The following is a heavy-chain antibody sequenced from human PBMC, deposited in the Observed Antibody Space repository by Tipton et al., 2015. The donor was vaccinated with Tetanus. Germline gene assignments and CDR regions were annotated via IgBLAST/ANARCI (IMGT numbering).Heavy chain of an antibody. CDR3: ARPSPDNTPGQLFDP. V-gene: IGHV4-39*02. CDR1: GGSISGSRFF. CDR2: ISSSGSA. J-gene: IGHJ5*02. Sequence: TLSLTCGVSGGSISGSRFFWAWVRQPPGKGLEWIGSISSSGSAYYNPSLRSRVTISVDTSNNDFSLRLTSVSAADTAVYYCARPSPDNTPGQLFDPWGRGTLVTVSS. D-gene: IGHD1-1*01.